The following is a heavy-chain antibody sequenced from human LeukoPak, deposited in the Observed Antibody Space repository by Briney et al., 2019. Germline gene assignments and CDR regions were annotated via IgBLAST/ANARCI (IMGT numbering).Heavy chain of an antibody. CDR2: IYSDSGDT. J-gene: IGHJ4*02. CDR1: GYTFTGFY. D-gene: IGHD2-15*01. V-gene: IGHV1-2*04. Sequence: ASVKVSCKASGYTFTGFYIHWVRQAPGQGLEWMGWIYSDSGDTNYAQKFQGCVTMTRDTSISTAYMELSRVTSDDTAVYYCARYCSGGSCRPKGYFDYWGQGTLVTVSS. CDR3: ARYCSGGSCRPKGYFDY.